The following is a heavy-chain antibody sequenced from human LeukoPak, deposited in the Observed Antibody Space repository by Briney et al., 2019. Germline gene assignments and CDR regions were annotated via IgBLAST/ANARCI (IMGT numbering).Heavy chain of an antibody. CDR1: GFTFSSSA. J-gene: IGHJ4*02. V-gene: IGHV3-23*01. CDR3: GKGAQCETPFDY. D-gene: IGHD5/OR15-5a*01. Sequence: GGSLRLSCAASGFTFSSSAMTWVRQAPGKGLEWVSSISASGGVTYYADSAKGRFTISRDNSKNTVFLQMNSLRAEDTAVYYCGKGAQCETPFDYWGQGTLVTVSS. CDR2: ISASGGVT.